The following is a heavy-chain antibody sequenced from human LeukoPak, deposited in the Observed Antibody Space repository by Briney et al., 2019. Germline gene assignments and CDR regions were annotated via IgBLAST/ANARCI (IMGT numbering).Heavy chain of an antibody. V-gene: IGHV4-39*07. J-gene: IGHJ3*02. Sequence: SETLSLTCTVSGISISSSNSYWGWIRQPPGKGLEWIGSIYYTGNTYYNASLKSRVTISVDTSKNQFSLKLSSVAAADTAVYYCARGNYDSSGYYTVHDAFDIWGQGTMVTVSS. CDR1: GISISSSNSY. CDR2: IYYTGNT. D-gene: IGHD3-22*01. CDR3: ARGNYDSSGYYTVHDAFDI.